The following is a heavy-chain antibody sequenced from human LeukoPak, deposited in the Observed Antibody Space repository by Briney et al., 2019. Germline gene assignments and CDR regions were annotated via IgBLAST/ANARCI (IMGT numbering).Heavy chain of an antibody. CDR2: IYYSGST. CDR1: GGSISSGGYY. Sequence: MTSETLSLTCTVSGGSISSGGYYWSWIRQHPGKGLEWIGYIYYSGSTYYNPSLKSRVTISVDTSKNQFSLKLSSVTAADTAVYYCARAPGYSSSWAVDYWDQGTLVTVSS. V-gene: IGHV4-31*03. CDR3: ARAPGYSSSWAVDY. J-gene: IGHJ4*02. D-gene: IGHD6-13*01.